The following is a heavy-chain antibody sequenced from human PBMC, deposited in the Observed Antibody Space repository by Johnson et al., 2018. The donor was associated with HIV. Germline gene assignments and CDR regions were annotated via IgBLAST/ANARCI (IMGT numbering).Heavy chain of an antibody. D-gene: IGHD4-11*01. V-gene: IGHV3-7*01. J-gene: IGHJ3*02. CDR3: ARAGYSNYDRAFDI. CDR1: GFTFSSYW. CDR2: IKQDGSEK. Sequence: VQLVESGGGLVQPGGSLRLSCAASGFTFSSYWMSWVRQAPGKGLEWVANIKQDGSEKYYVDSVKGRFSIYRDNAKNSLYLQLNSLRAEDTALYYCARAGYSNYDRAFDIWGQGTMVTVSS.